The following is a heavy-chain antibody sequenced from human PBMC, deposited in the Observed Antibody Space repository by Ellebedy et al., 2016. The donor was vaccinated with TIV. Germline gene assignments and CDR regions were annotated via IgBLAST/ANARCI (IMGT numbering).Heavy chain of an antibody. CDR1: GFTFRSYS. CDR2: ISSSSSTI. Sequence: GGSLRLSXAASGFTFRSYSMNWVRQVPGKGLEWVSYISSSSSTIYYADSVKGRFTISRDNAKNSLYLQMNSLRAEDTAVYYCAKGNWNGVFDYWGQGTLVTVSS. D-gene: IGHD1-1*01. J-gene: IGHJ4*02. CDR3: AKGNWNGVFDY. V-gene: IGHV3-48*01.